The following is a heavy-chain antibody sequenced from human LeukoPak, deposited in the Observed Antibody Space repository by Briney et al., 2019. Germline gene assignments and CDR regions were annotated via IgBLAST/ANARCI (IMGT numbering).Heavy chain of an antibody. CDR1: GGSISSNNYS. V-gene: IGHV4-30-2*01. J-gene: IGHJ5*02. D-gene: IGHD2-15*01. Sequence: SETLSLTCAVSGGSISSNNYSWSWIRQPPGKGLEWIGCIYHSGSTNYNPSLKSRVTISVDRSKNQFSLKLSSVTAADTAVYYCARGPYCSGGSCYSGWFDPWGQGTLVTVSS. CDR3: ARGPYCSGGSCYSGWFDP. CDR2: IYHSGST.